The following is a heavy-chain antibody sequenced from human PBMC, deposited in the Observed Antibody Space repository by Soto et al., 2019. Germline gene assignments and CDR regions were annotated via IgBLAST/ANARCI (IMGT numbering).Heavy chain of an antibody. Sequence: EVQLLESGGGLVQPGGSLRLSCAASGFTFSSYAMSRVRQAPGKGLEWVSAISGSGGSTYYADSVKGRSTISRDDSKNTLDLQMNSLRAEDTAVYYCAKASASGGYCSGGTCYSYYYYMDVWGKGTTVTVCS. CDR3: AKASASGGYCSGGTCYSYYYYMDV. D-gene: IGHD2-15*01. J-gene: IGHJ6*03. CDR2: ISGSGGST. CDR1: GFTFSSYA. V-gene: IGHV3-23*01.